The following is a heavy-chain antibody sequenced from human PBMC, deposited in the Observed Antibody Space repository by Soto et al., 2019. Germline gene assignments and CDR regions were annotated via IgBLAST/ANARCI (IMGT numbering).Heavy chain of an antibody. D-gene: IGHD2-8*01. J-gene: IGHJ5*02. Sequence: SVKVSCKASGYNFNIYGINWVRQAPGQGLELMGWISAYDGKTTYAEKFQGRVTMTTDASTSTAYMELRSLRSDDTAVYYCARDPHAYCTSHWFDPWCQGTLVTVAS. CDR1: GYNFNIYG. V-gene: IGHV1-18*01. CDR3: ARDPHAYCTSHWFDP. CDR2: ISAYDGKT.